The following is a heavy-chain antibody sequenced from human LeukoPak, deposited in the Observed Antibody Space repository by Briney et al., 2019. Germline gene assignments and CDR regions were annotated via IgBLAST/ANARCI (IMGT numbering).Heavy chain of an antibody. D-gene: IGHD3-3*01. CDR1: GFTFSSYS. J-gene: IGHJ6*03. Sequence: GGSLRLSRAASGFTFSSYSMNWVRQAPGKGLEWVSYISSSSSTIYYADSVKGRFTISRDNAKNSLYLQMNSLRAEDTAVYYCAKNGYYDFWSGYYLPPYYYYMDVWGKGTTVTVSS. CDR2: ISSSSSTI. V-gene: IGHV3-48*01. CDR3: AKNGYYDFWSGYYLPPYYYYMDV.